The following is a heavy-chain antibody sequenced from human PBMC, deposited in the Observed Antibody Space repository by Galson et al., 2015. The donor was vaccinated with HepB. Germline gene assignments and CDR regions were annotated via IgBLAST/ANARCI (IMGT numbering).Heavy chain of an antibody. J-gene: IGHJ2*01. Sequence: ETLSLTCTVSGGSISSYYWSWIRQPPGKGLEWIGYIYYSGSTNYNPSLKSRVTISVDTSKNQFSLKLSSVTAADTAVYYCARALPARIRGHRDGYNLNWYFDLWGRGTLVTVPS. V-gene: IGHV4-59*01. CDR2: IYYSGST. CDR3: ARALPARIRGHRDGYNLNWYFDL. CDR1: GGSISSYY. D-gene: IGHD5-24*01.